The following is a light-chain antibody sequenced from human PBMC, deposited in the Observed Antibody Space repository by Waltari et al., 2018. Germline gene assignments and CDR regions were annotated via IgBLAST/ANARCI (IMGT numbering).Light chain of an antibody. CDR3: QQYNNWPPVYT. Sequence: EIVMTQSPATLSVSPGERATLSCRASPSVSSNLAWYQQKPGQAPRLLIYGASTRATGIPARFSGSGSGTEFILTISSLQSEDFAVYYCQQYNNWPPVYTFGQGTKLEIK. J-gene: IGKJ2*01. CDR1: PSVSSN. V-gene: IGKV3-15*01. CDR2: GAS.